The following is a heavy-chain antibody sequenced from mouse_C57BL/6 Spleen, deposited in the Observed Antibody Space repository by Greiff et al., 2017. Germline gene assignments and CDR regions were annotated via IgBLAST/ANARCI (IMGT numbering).Heavy chain of an antibody. CDR1: GYAFSSYW. V-gene: IGHV1-80*01. J-gene: IGHJ4*01. Sequence: QVQLQQSGAELVKPGASVKISCKASGYAFSSYWMNWVKQRPGKGLEWIGQIYPGDGDTNYNGKFKGKATLTADKSSSTAYMQLSSLTSEDSAVYFCARGRYGDAMDYWGQGTSVTVSS. CDR2: IYPGDGDT. D-gene: IGHD1-1*01. CDR3: ARGRYGDAMDY.